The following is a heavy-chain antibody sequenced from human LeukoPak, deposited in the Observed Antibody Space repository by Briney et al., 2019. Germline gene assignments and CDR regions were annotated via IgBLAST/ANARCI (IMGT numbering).Heavy chain of an antibody. CDR3: AREHSSSWYDPFRD. Sequence: SQTLSLTCAISGDSVSSNSAAWNSIRQSPSRGLEWLGRTYYRSKWYNDYAVSVKSRITINPDTSKNQFSLQLNSVTPEDTAVYYCAREHSSSWYDPFRDWGQGTLVTVPS. CDR2: TYYRSKWYN. D-gene: IGHD6-13*01. CDR1: GDSVSSNSAA. V-gene: IGHV6-1*01. J-gene: IGHJ4*02.